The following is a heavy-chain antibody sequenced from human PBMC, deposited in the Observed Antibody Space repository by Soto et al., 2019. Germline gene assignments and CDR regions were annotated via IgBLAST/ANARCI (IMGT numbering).Heavy chain of an antibody. CDR3: AKLGSIRFLEWLLASELDY. CDR1: GFTFSSYA. V-gene: IGHV3-23*01. Sequence: GGSLRLSCAASGFTFSSYAMSWVRQAPGKGLEWVSAISGSGGSTYYADSVKGRFTISRDNSKNTLYLQMNSLRAEDTAVYYCAKLGSIRFLEWLLASELDYWGQGTLVTVSS. J-gene: IGHJ4*02. CDR2: ISGSGGST. D-gene: IGHD3-3*01.